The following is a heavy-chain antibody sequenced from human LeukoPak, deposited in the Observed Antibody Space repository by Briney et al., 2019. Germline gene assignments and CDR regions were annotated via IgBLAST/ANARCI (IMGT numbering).Heavy chain of an antibody. CDR1: GYTFTSYY. Sequence: ASVKVSCKASGYTFTSYYMHWVRQAPGQGLEGMGVINPSGGSTSYAQKFQGRVTMTRDTSTSTVYMELSSLRSEDTAVYYCARVQGYYYYGMDVWGQGTTVTVSS. J-gene: IGHJ6*02. CDR2: INPSGGST. CDR3: ARVQGYYYYGMDV. V-gene: IGHV1-46*01.